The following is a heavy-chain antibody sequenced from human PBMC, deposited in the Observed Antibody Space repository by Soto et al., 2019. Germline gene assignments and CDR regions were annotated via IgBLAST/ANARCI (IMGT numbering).Heavy chain of an antibody. J-gene: IGHJ6*02. CDR3: ARDHYYFDSSGYLAYYYYGMDV. Sequence: GASVKVSCKASGYTFTSYYMHWVRQAPGQGLEWMGIINPSGGSTSYAQKLKGRVTMTRDTSTSTVNIEMSSLRSEDTAVYYSARDHYYFDSSGYLAYYYYGMDVWGQGTTVTVSS. CDR1: GYTFTSYY. V-gene: IGHV1-46*01. D-gene: IGHD3-22*01. CDR2: INPSGGST.